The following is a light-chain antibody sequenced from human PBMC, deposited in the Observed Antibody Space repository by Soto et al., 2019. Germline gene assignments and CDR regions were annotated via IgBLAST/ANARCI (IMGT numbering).Light chain of an antibody. Sequence: EIVLTQSPGTLSLSPGERATLSCRASQSVSSSYLGWYQQKPGQAPRLLIYGASSRATGIPGRFSGSGSGTEFTLTISRLEPEDFEVYYCQQYGSSPWTFGQGTKVDIK. J-gene: IGKJ1*01. CDR1: QSVSSSY. CDR3: QQYGSSPWT. CDR2: GAS. V-gene: IGKV3-20*01.